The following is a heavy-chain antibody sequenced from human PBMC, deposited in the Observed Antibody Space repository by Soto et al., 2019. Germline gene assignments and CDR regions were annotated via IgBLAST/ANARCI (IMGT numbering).Heavy chain of an antibody. CDR3: ARRIAVAGHLDY. CDR2: IDPSDSYT. V-gene: IGHV5-10-1*04. J-gene: IGHJ4*02. Sequence: XESLKISCKGTGYSFTSYWISLVRQMPGKGLEWMGKIDPSDSYTNYSPSFQGQVTISADKSISTAYLQWSSLKASDTAMYYCARRIAVAGHLDYWGQGTLVTVSS. CDR1: GYSFTSYW. D-gene: IGHD6-19*01.